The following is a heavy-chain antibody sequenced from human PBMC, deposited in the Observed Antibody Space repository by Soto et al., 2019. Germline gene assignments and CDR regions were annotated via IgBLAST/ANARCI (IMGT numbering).Heavy chain of an antibody. J-gene: IGHJ4*01. CDR1: GGSLKSGGYY. V-gene: IGHV4-31*02. CDR2: IYYTGRT. D-gene: IGHD6-19*01. Sequence: PSETLSLTCTVSGGSLKSGGYYWSWIRQHPGRGLEWIGYIYYTGRTYYNPSLESRVTFSVDTSKNQFSLKLSSVTAADTAVYYCARGLITGSHYSGGWYYFDSWG. CDR3: ARGLITGSHYSGGWYYFDS.